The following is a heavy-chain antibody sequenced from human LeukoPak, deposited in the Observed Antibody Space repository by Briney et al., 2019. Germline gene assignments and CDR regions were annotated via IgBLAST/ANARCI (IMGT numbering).Heavy chain of an antibody. D-gene: IGHD2-21*01. Sequence: GRSLRLSCAASGFTFSSYGMHWVRQAPGKGLEWVAVIWYDGSNKYYADSVKGRFTISRDNSKNTLYLQMNSLRAEDTAMYYCARDFAVMAYWGQGTLVTVSS. CDR3: ARDFAVMAY. V-gene: IGHV3-33*01. J-gene: IGHJ4*02. CDR2: IWYDGSNK. CDR1: GFTFSSYG.